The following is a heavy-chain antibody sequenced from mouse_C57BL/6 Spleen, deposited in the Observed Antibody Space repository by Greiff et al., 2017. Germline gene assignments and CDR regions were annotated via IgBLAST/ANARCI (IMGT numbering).Heavy chain of an antibody. Sequence: EVKLVESGGGLVQPGGSMTLSCVASGFTFSNYWMNWVRQSPEKGLEWVAQISLKSDNYASHYAVSVKWRFTISRYDAKICVYLQRNNLRAVVTGIYYCTCSSFYYFDHGGQGTTLTVSS. D-gene: IGHD1-1*01. CDR1: GFTFSNYW. J-gene: IGHJ2*01. CDR2: ISLKSDNYAS. CDR3: TCSSFYYFDH. V-gene: IGHV6-3*01.